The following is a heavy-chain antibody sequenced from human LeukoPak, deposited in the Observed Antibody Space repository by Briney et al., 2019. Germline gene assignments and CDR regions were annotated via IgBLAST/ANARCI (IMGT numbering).Heavy chain of an antibody. CDR2: ISYSGYT. V-gene: IGHV4-39*01. Sequence: SETLSLTCTVSGGSISRSSLYWGWLRQPPGKGLEWIATISYSGYTYYKPSLKSRVTISVDTSKNQFSLVLTSVTAADTSIYYCARHGYCNTSKGSFIVGPPNYSFDYWGQGTLVTVSS. CDR3: ARHGYCNTSKGSFIVGPPNYSFDY. D-gene: IGHD2-2*03. CDR1: GGSISRSSLY. J-gene: IGHJ4*02.